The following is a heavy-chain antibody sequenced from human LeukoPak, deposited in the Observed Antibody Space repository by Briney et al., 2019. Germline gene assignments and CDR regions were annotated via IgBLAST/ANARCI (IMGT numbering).Heavy chain of an antibody. J-gene: IGHJ4*02. CDR2: ISYDGSEK. D-gene: IGHD6-13*01. Sequence: GRSLRLSCAPSGFTFSSYALHWVRQAPGKGQEWVAFISYDGSEKYYADSVKGRFTISRDSSKNTLYLQMNSLRAEDTAVYYCARASVGDSSSFDYWGQGTLVTVSS. CDR3: ARASVGDSSSFDY. CDR1: GFTFSSYA. V-gene: IGHV3-30*04.